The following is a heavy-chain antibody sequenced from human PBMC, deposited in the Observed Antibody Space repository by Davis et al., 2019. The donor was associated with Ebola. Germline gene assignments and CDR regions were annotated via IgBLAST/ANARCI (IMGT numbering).Heavy chain of an antibody. V-gene: IGHV3-23*01. CDR1: GFTFSSYG. D-gene: IGHD1-26*01. CDR3: ARGYSIWGIVGATY. Sequence: GESLKISCAASGFTFSSYGMHWVRQAPGKGLEWVSAISGSGGSTYYADSVKGRFTISRDNSKNSLYLQMNSLRAEDTAVYYCARGYSIWGIVGATYWGQGTLVTVSS. J-gene: IGHJ4*02. CDR2: ISGSGGST.